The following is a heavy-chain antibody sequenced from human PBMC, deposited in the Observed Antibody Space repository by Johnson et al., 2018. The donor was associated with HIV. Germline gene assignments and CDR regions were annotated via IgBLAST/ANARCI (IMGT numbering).Heavy chain of an antibody. D-gene: IGHD1-26*01. CDR1: GFTFSTYA. Sequence: QVQLVESGGGVVQPGRSLRLSCAASGFTFSTYAMHWVRQAPGKGLEWVAVISSDESNKYYADSVKGRFTISRDNSKNTLFLQMDSLRADDTAVYYCAREGVSGSYYDAFDLWGQGTMVTGSS. CDR3: AREGVSGSYYDAFDL. CDR2: ISSDESNK. J-gene: IGHJ3*01. V-gene: IGHV3-30*04.